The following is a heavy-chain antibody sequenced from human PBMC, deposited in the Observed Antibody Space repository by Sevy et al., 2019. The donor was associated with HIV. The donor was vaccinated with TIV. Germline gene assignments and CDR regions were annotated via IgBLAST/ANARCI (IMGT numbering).Heavy chain of an antibody. V-gene: IGHV3-48*03. CDR1: GFTFSSYE. D-gene: IGHD4-17*01. J-gene: IGHJ4*02. CDR3: ARDLPPSATTVAHFDC. CDR2: ISNIGTAI. Sequence: GGSLRPSCAASGFTFSSYEMNWVRQAPGKGLEWVSYISNIGTAIYYSNSVKGRFTISRDNARNSLFLQMNSLRAEDTAVYYCARDLPPSATTVAHFDCWGQGTLVTVSS.